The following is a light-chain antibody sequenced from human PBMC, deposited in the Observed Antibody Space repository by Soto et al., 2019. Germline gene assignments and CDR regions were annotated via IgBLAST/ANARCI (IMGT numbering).Light chain of an antibody. J-gene: IGKJ2*01. CDR3: QHYNVYYMYT. Sequence: IQRTHSPSTLCASIGDRVTITCRASQNINNWLAWFQQKPGEAPKLLIYDASTLESGVPSRLSGSGSGKEFTLTISSLQPDEYATYSCQHYNVYYMYTFGQGTNVDIK. CDR1: QNINNW. CDR2: DAS. V-gene: IGKV1-5*01.